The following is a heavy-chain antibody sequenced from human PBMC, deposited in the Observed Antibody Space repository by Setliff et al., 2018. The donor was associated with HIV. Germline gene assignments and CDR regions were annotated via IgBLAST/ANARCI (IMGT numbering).Heavy chain of an antibody. CDR3: ARHPRGXFVSTPHF. J-gene: IGHJ4*02. V-gene: IGHV1-69-2*01. CDR1: GYTFTDYY. D-gene: IGHD3-16*01. Sequence: GASVKVSCKASGYTFTDYYMHWVQQAPGKGLEWMGRIDPEDGETIYAEKFQGRVTIAADTSTDTTYMELSGLRSEDTAFYYCARHPRGXFVSTPHFWGQGTLVTVSS. CDR2: IDPEDGET.